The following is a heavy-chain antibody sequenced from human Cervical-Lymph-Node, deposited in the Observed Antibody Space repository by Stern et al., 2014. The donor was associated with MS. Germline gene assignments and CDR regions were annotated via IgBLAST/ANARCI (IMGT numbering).Heavy chain of an antibody. Sequence: MQLVESGAEVKKPGSSVKVSCKASGGTFSSYAISWVRQAPGQGLEWMGGIIPLFGTANDAQKFQGRVTITADESTSTAYMELSSLRSEDTAVYYCARVGGYCSSTSCYADYWGQGTLVTVSS. CDR3: ARVGGYCSSTSCYADY. J-gene: IGHJ4*02. D-gene: IGHD2-2*01. CDR2: IIPLFGTA. V-gene: IGHV1-69*01. CDR1: GGTFSSYA.